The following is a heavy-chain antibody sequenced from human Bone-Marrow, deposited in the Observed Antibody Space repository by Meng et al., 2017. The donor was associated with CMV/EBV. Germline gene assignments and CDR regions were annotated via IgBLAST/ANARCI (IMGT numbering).Heavy chain of an antibody. CDR3: ARIVGATRDFAY. D-gene: IGHD1-26*01. CDR1: GGSISSSSYY. V-gene: IGHV4-39*01. Sequence: SETLSLTCTVSGGSISSSSYYWGWIRQPPGKGLEWIGSIYYSGSTYYNPSLKSRVTISVDTSKNQFSLKLSSVTAADTAVYYCARIVGATRDFAYWGQGTLVTVSS. J-gene: IGHJ4*02. CDR2: IYYSGST.